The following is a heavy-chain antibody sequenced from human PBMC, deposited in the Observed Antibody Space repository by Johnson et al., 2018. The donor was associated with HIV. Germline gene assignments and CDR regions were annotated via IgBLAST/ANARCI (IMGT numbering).Heavy chain of an antibody. D-gene: IGHD3-22*01. CDR2: INWNGGSP. CDR1: GFTFDDYD. J-gene: IGHJ3*02. V-gene: IGHV3-20*04. Sequence: VQLVESGGDVVRPGGSLRLSCAASGFTFDDYDMPWVRQPPGKGLEWVSGINWNGGSPGYAESVKGRLTISRDNAKKSLFLEMNSLRAEDTAFYYCASPILFDSSGATDAFDIWGQGTMVTVSS. CDR3: ASPILFDSSGATDAFDI.